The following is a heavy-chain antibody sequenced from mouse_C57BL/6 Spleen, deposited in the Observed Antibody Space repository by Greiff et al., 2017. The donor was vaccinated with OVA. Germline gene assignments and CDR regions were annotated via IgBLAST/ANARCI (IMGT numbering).Heavy chain of an antibody. CDR1: GFNIKDDY. D-gene: IGHD4-1*01. J-gene: IGHJ1*03. Sequence: VQLKQSGAELVRPGASVKLSCTASGFNIKDDYMHWVKQRPEQGLEWIGWIDPENGDTEYASKFQGKATITADTSSNTAYLQLSSLTSEDTAVYYCTTGKSWYFDVWGTGTTVTVSS. CDR3: TTGKSWYFDV. V-gene: IGHV14-4*01. CDR2: IDPENGDT.